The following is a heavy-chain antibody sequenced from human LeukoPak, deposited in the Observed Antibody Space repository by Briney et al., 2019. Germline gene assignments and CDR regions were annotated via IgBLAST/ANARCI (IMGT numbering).Heavy chain of an antibody. D-gene: IGHD6-6*01. Sequence: GGSLRLSCAASGFTFSSYWMSWVRQAPGKGLEWVANIKQDGSEKYYVDSVRGRFTISRDNAKNSLYLQMNSLRVEDTAIYYCARGGAARPDFWGQGTLVTVSS. CDR1: GFTFSSYW. CDR2: IKQDGSEK. J-gene: IGHJ4*02. V-gene: IGHV3-7*01. CDR3: ARGGAARPDF.